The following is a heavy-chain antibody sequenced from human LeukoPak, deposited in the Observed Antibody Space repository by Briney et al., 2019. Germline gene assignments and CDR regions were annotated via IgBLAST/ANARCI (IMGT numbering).Heavy chain of an antibody. J-gene: IGHJ4*02. CDR2: IKSKTDGGTT. CDR1: GFTFSNAW. V-gene: IGHV3-15*01. CDR3: TTESSGYYDFWSGYYYYFDY. Sequence: GGSLRLSCAASGFTFSNAWMRWVRQAPGKGLEWVGRIKSKTDGGTTDYAEPVKGRFTISRDDSKNTLYLQMNSLKTEDTAVYYCTTESSGYYDFWSGYYYYFDYWGQGTLVTVSS. D-gene: IGHD3-3*01.